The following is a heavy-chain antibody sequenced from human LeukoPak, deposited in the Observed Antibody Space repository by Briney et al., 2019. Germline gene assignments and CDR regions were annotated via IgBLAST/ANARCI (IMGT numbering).Heavy chain of an antibody. CDR2: INQSGSP. V-gene: IGHV4-34*01. CDR1: GVSFRLYL. CDR3: ATRRGSGYYGSGSYYNLKYYFDY. Sequence: SETVSHPCALCGVSFRLYLGMGLRQPRGRGLEWSGEINQSGSPNYNPSLKWRVTISVDTSKNQFSLKLSSVTAADTAVCSCATRRGSGYYGSGSYYNLKYYFDYWGQGTLVTVSS. D-gene: IGHD3-10*01. J-gene: IGHJ4*02.